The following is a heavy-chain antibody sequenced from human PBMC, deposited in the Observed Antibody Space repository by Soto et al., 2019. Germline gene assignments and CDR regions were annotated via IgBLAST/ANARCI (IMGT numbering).Heavy chain of an antibody. CDR2: IYYSGST. CDR1: GGSISSSSYY. Sequence: QLQVQESGPGLVKPSETLSLTCTVSGGSISSSSYYWGWIRQPPGKGLEWIGSIYYSGSTYYNPSLKWRVTISVDTSKNQFSLKLSSVTAADTAVYYCMLGSGWKDFDYWGQGTLVTVSS. D-gene: IGHD3-22*01. CDR3: MLGSGWKDFDY. V-gene: IGHV4-39*01. J-gene: IGHJ4*02.